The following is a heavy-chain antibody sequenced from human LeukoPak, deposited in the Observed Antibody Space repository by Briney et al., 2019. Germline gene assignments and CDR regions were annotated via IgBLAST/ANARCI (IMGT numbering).Heavy chain of an antibody. CDR2: IYYSGSA. Sequence: SQTLSLTCTVSGGSISSGGYYWSWIRQHPGKGLEWIGYIYYSGSAYYNPSLKSRVTISVDTSENQFSLKLSSVTAAGTAVYYCARVNYGSATKEDYWGQGTLVTVSS. V-gene: IGHV4-31*03. CDR3: ARVNYGSATKEDY. J-gene: IGHJ4*02. CDR1: GGSISSGGYY. D-gene: IGHD3-10*01.